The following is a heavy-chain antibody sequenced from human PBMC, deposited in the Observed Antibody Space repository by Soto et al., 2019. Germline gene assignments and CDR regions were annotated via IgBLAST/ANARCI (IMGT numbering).Heavy chain of an antibody. J-gene: IGHJ4*02. CDR1: GFSLTTSGVG. CDR3: AHRGYMYGNWDHGYFDY. CDR2: IYWDDDK. Sequence: QITLKESGPTRVRPTQTLALTCTFSGFSLTTSGVGVGWIRKTPGKALEWLAVIYWDDDKRYSPSLKSRLTIPKDTSKNQVVLTTADMDPVDTATYFCAHRGYMYGNWDHGYFDYWGQGTLVTVSS. D-gene: IGHD5-18*01. V-gene: IGHV2-5*02.